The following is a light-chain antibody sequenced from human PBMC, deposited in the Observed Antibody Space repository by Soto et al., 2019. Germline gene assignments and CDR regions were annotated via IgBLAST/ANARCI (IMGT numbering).Light chain of an antibody. Sequence: QSVLTQPASVSGSPGQSITISRTGTSSDVGGYNYVSWYQQHPGKAPKLMIYEVSNRPSGVSNRFSGSKSGNTASLTISGLQAEDEADYYCSSYTSSSTLYVFGTGTKVTV. V-gene: IGLV2-14*01. CDR1: SSDVGGYNY. J-gene: IGLJ1*01. CDR2: EVS. CDR3: SSYTSSSTLYV.